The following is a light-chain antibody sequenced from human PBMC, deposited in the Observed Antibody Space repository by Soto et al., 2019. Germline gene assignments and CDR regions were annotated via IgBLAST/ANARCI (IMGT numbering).Light chain of an antibody. V-gene: IGLV1-40*01. CDR2: GNN. CDR3: QSFDSSLSGSKV. CDR1: RSNIGAGYD. Sequence: QSVLTQPPSVSGAPGQRVTISCTGSRSNIGAGYDVHWYQQLPGTAPKLLIYGNNNRPSGVPERFSGSKSGTSASLVITGLQAEDEADYYCQSFDSSLSGSKVFGTGTKVTVL. J-gene: IGLJ1*01.